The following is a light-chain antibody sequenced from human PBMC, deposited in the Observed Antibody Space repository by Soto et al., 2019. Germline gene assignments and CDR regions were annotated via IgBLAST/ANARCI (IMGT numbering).Light chain of an antibody. J-gene: IGKJ1*01. CDR1: QSVSNY. V-gene: IGKV3-11*01. CDR3: QQYNNWPPDRT. CDR2: DAS. Sequence: EIVLTQSPATLSLSPGERATLSCRASQSVSNYLAWYQQKPGQAPRLLIYDASNRATGIPARFSGSGSGTEFTLTISSLQSEDFGIYFCQQYNNWPPDRTFGQGTKVEIK.